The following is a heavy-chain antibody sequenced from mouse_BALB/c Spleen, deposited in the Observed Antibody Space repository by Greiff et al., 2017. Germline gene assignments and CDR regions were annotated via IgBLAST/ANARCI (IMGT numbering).Heavy chain of an antibody. Sequence: VQLQQSGAELVKPGASVKLSCTASGFNIKDTYMHWVKQRPEQGLEWIGRIDPANGNTKYDPKFQGKATITADTSSNTAYLQLSSLTSEDTAVYYCSTEYGSSLCYFEVWGAGTTVTVSS. CDR3: STEYGSSLCYFEV. V-gene: IGHV14-3*02. D-gene: IGHD1-1*01. CDR1: GFNIKDTY. CDR2: IDPANGNT. J-gene: IGHJ1*01.